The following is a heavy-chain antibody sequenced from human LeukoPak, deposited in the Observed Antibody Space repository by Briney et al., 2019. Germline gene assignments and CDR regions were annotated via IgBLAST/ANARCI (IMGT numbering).Heavy chain of an antibody. D-gene: IGHD3-9*01. CDR3: ARALYDILTDVYYYYYMDV. CDR1: GGTFSSYA. CDR2: IIPIFGTA. V-gene: IGHV1-69*06. Sequence: GASVKVSCKASGGTFSSYAISWVRQAPGQGLEWMGGIIPIFGTANYAQKFQGRVTITADKSTSTAYMELSSLRSEDTAVYYCARALYDILTDVYYYYYMDVWGKGTTVTISS. J-gene: IGHJ6*03.